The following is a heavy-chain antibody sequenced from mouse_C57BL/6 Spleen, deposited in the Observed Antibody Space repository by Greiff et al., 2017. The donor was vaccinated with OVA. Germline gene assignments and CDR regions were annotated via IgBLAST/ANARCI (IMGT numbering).Heavy chain of an antibody. D-gene: IGHD1-1*01. Sequence: QVQLQQPGAELVMPGASVKLSCKASGYTFTSYWMHWVKQRPGQGLEWIGEIDPCDSYTNYNQKFKGKATLTVDKSSSTAYMQLSSLTSEDSAVYYCARGRSYGSSPYYFDYWGKGTLSQSPQ. CDR3: ARGRSYGSSPYYFDY. CDR1: GYTFTSYW. J-gene: IGHJ2*01. CDR2: IDPCDSYT. V-gene: IGHV1-69*01.